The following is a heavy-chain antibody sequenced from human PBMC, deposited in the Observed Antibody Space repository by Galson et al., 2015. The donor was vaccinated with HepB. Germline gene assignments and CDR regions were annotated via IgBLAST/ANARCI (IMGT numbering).Heavy chain of an antibody. Sequence: SLRLSCAASGFTFSSYGMHWVRQAPGKGLEWVAVILHDGSNKYYADSVKGRFTIPRDNSKNTLYLQMNSLRAEDTAVYYCAKYYGSGSYSGMDVWGQGTTVTVYS. CDR1: GFTFSSYG. D-gene: IGHD3-10*01. CDR2: ILHDGSNK. V-gene: IGHV3-30*18. J-gene: IGHJ6*02. CDR3: AKYYGSGSYSGMDV.